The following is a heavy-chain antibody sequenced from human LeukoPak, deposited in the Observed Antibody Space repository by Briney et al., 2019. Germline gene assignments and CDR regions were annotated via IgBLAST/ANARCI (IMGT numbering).Heavy chain of an antibody. Sequence: GASVKVSCKASGYTFTSYGISWVRQASGQGLEWMGWISAYNGNTNYAQKLQGRVTMTTDTSTSTAYMELRSLRSDDTAVYYCAREVSSSSLSDYYYYYGMDVWGQGTTVTVSS. CDR1: GYTFTSYG. D-gene: IGHD6-13*01. CDR2: ISAYNGNT. V-gene: IGHV1-18*01. CDR3: AREVSSSSLSDYYYYYGMDV. J-gene: IGHJ6*02.